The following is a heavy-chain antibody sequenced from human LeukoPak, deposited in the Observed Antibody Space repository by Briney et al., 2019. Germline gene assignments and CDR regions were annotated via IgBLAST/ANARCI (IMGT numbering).Heavy chain of an antibody. J-gene: IGHJ4*02. V-gene: IGHV4-39*07. CDR1: GGSISSSSYY. D-gene: IGHD2-21*01. Sequence: PSETLSLTCTVSGGSISSSSYYWGWIRQPPGKGLEWIGEINHSGTTNYNPSLKSRVTMSVDTSKDQFSLKLMSVTAADTGVYYCARRRKVVRAGFDYWGQGTRVIVSS. CDR2: INHSGTT. CDR3: ARRRKVVRAGFDY.